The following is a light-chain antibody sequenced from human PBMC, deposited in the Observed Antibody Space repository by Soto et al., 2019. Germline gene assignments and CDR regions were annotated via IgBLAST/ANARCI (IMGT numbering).Light chain of an antibody. CDR2: GAS. J-gene: IGKJ5*01. V-gene: IGKV3-15*01. Sequence: EIVLTQSPATLSVSPGDRATVSCRASQSISSNLAWYQHKPGQAPRLLIYGASTRATGIPDRFSGSGSGAEFTLTISNLQSEDFAVYYCQQYNNWPPYTFGQGIRLEIK. CDR1: QSISSN. CDR3: QQYNNWPPYT.